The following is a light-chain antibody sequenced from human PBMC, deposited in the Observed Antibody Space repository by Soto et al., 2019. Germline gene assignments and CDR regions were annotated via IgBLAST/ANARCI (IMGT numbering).Light chain of an antibody. CDR1: KNDIGVYDF. V-gene: IGLV2-23*02. J-gene: IGLJ1*01. Sequence: QSVLTQPPSASGSPGQSVTISCTGTKNDIGVYDFVSWYQHHPGKAPRLIIYEVNKRPAGVSKRFSGSKSGDTASLTISGLQAEDEDEYYCSSYAGAITFYVFGTGTKVTVL. CDR3: SSYAGAITFYV. CDR2: EVN.